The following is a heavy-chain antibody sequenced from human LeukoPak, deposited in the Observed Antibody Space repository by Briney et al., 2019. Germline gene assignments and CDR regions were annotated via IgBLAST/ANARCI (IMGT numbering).Heavy chain of an antibody. CDR1: GFTVSSNY. Sequence: GGSLRLSCAASGFTVSSNYMSWVRQAPGRGLEWVSVIYSGGSTYYADSVKGRFTISRDNAKNSLYLQMNSLRAEDTALYYCAKEAASIAAPYFDYWGQGTLVTVSS. J-gene: IGHJ4*02. CDR2: IYSGGST. D-gene: IGHD6-6*01. CDR3: AKEAASIAAPYFDY. V-gene: IGHV3-53*05.